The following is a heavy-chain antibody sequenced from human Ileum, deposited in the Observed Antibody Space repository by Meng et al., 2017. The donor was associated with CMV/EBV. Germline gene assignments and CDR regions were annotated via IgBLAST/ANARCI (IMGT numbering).Heavy chain of an antibody. V-gene: IGHV3-9*01. D-gene: IGHD2-2*01. Sequence: GGSLRLACAASGFTFDGYAMHWVRQAPGKGLEWVSGISWNSGATGYADSVKGRFTISRDNAQNSLYLHMNSLRAEDTALYSCAKAVTTFCTSTTCALGVYFPHWGPGTLVTVSS. CDR3: AKAVTTFCTSTTCALGVYFPH. CDR1: GFTFDGYA. CDR2: ISWNSGAT. J-gene: IGHJ1*01.